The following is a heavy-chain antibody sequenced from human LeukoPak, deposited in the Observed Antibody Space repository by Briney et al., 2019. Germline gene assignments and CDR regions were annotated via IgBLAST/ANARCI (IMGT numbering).Heavy chain of an antibody. J-gene: IGHJ6*02. CDR2: ISYDGSNK. D-gene: IGHD5-12*01. V-gene: IGHV3-30-3*01. CDR3: ARDLDIPEGWYYYGMDV. CDR1: GFTFSSYA. Sequence: GGSLRLSCAASGFTFSSYAMHWVRQAPGKGLEWVAVISYDGSNKYYADSVKGRFTISRDNSKNTLYLQMSSLRAEDTAVYYCARDLDIPEGWYYYGMDVWGQGTTVTVSS.